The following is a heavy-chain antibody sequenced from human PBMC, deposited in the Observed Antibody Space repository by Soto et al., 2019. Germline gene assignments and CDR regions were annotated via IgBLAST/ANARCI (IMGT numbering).Heavy chain of an antibody. CDR1: GGSISSSSYY. Sequence: QLQLQESGPGLATPSETLSLICTVSGGSISSSSYYWGWIRQPPGKGLEWIGTIYYSGSTTYNSSLKSRVTLAVDASKNQFSLKLSSVTAADTALYYCARLTVSRGFAYWGQGTLVSVSS. V-gene: IGHV4-39*01. CDR2: IYYSGST. J-gene: IGHJ4*02. D-gene: IGHD4-17*01. CDR3: ARLTVSRGFAY.